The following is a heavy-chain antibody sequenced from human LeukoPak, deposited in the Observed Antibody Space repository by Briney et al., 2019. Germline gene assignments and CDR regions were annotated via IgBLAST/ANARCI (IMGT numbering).Heavy chain of an antibody. J-gene: IGHJ4*02. Sequence: PGESLRLSRKVSGHSFTSYWINCVRQMPGKGLEWMGRINPSDSYTNYSPSFQGHVTISVDKSISTACLQWSSLKASYTAMYYCARQVAATDYWGQGTLVTVSS. CDR3: ARQVAATDY. CDR1: GHSFTSYW. D-gene: IGHD6-25*01. CDR2: INPSDSYT. V-gene: IGHV5-10-1*01.